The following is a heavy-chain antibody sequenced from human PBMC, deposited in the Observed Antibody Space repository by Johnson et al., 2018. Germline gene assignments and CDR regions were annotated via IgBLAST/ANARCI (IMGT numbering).Heavy chain of an antibody. CDR3: ARDIHYCSNGKCSLNDAFDI. Sequence: VQLVQSGGGLVQPGGSLRLSCAASGFTFSRFWMSWVRQAPGKGLEWVANINQDGREKKYVDSVKGRCTISRDNAKNSVSLELNSLRAEDTALYYCARDIHYCSNGKCSLNDAFDIWGRGTLVTVSS. CDR1: GFTFSRFW. CDR2: INQDGREK. D-gene: IGHD2-8*01. J-gene: IGHJ3*02. V-gene: IGHV3-7*01.